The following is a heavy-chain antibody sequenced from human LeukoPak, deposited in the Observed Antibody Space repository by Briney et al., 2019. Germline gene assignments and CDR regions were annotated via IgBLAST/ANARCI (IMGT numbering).Heavy chain of an antibody. CDR1: GYSFTDNW. J-gene: IGHJ3*01. Sequence: GESLKISCKASGYSFTDNWIGWVRQMPGKGLEWMGIIYPGDSDSRYRPSFQGQVTISVDKSTSTTYLQWRNLKASDTAMYYCARPGWSDGGLWGQGTMVTVSS. V-gene: IGHV5-51*01. D-gene: IGHD1-1*01. CDR3: ARPGWSDGGL. CDR2: IYPGDSDS.